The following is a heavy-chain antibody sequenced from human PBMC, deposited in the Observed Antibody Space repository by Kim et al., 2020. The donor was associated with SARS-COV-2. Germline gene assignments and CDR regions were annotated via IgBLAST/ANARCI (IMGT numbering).Heavy chain of an antibody. D-gene: IGHD3-10*01. CDR1: GYTFTSYA. CDR2: INAGNGNT. CDR3: ARAELLLWFGESLLDYYGMDV. Sequence: ASVKVSCKASGYTFTSYAMHWVRQAPGQRLEWMGWINAGNGNTKYSQKFQGRVTITRDTSASTAYMELSSLRSEDTAVYYCARAELLLWFGESLLDYYGMDVWGQGPTVTVSS. V-gene: IGHV1-3*01. J-gene: IGHJ6*02.